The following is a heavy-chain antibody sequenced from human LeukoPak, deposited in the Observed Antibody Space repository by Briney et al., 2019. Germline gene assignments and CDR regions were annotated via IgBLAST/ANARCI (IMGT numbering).Heavy chain of an antibody. J-gene: IGHJ4*02. D-gene: IGHD5-12*01. Sequence: GGSLRLSCAASGYTFGDYGMSWVRQVPGKGLEWVSGTNRRGDITGYADFVKGRFTISRDHAKNSLYLQMNSLRAEDTAVYYCARGPSGYHNTGGQGTLVTVSS. V-gene: IGHV3-20*04. CDR3: ARGPSGYHNT. CDR1: GYTFGDYG. CDR2: TNRRGDIT.